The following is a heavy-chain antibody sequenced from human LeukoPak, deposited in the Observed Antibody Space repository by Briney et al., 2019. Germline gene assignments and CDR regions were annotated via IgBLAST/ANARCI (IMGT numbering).Heavy chain of an antibody. V-gene: IGHV3-74*01. CDR1: GFTFSSYW. D-gene: IGHD1-1*01. CDR3: ARDFGTNTACLDP. Sequence: GGSLRLSCAASGFTFSSYWMHWVRQAPGKGPVWVSHINSDGSSTIYADSVKGRFTISRDNAKNTLYLQMNSLRAEDTAVYYCARDFGTNTACLDPWGQGTLVTVSS. J-gene: IGHJ5*02. CDR2: INSDGSST.